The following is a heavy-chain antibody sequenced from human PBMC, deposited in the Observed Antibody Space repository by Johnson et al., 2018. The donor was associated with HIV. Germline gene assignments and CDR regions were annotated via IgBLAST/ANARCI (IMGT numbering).Heavy chain of an antibody. J-gene: IGHJ3*02. CDR3: AKVNGDYKTDAFDI. CDR1: GFTFSSYA. D-gene: IGHD4-17*01. CDR2: IWYDGSNK. V-gene: IGHV3-33*03. Sequence: QVQLVESGGGVVQPGRSLRLSCAASGFTFSSYAMHWVRQDPGKGLEWVAVIWYDGSNKYYADSVKGRFTVSRDNSKNTLYLQMNSLRAEDTAVYYCAKVNGDYKTDAFDIWGQGTMVTVSS.